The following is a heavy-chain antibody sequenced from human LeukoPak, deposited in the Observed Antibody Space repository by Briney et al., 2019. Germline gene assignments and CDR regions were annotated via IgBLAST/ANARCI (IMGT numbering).Heavy chain of an antibody. CDR1: GFMFSSYN. J-gene: IGHJ4*02. V-gene: IGHV3-48*01. D-gene: IGHD6-13*01. CDR2: ISSSSSTI. Sequence: GGSLRLSCAVSGFMFSSYNMNWVRQAPGKGLEWVSYISSSSSTIYYADSVKGRFTISRDNAKNSLYLQMNSLRAEDTAVYYCARAGYSSNWRSFDNWGQGTLVTVSS. CDR3: ARAGYSSNWRSFDN.